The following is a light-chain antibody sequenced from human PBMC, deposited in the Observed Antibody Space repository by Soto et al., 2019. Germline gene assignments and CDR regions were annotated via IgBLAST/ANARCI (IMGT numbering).Light chain of an antibody. Sequence: VLTQPPSVSGAPGQRVTISSTGSSSNIGAGFDVHWYQQLPGTAPKLLIYGNSNRPSGVPDRFSGSRSGTSASLAITGLQAEDEADYYCQSYDSSLTGSKVFGSGTKVTVL. CDR1: SSNIGAGFD. J-gene: IGLJ1*01. CDR2: GNS. CDR3: QSYDSSLTGSKV. V-gene: IGLV1-40*01.